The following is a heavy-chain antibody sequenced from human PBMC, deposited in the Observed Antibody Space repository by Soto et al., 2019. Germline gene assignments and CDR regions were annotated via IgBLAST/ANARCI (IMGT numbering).Heavy chain of an antibody. CDR3: ARDRTEQWLAEDYYGMDV. J-gene: IGHJ6*02. CDR2: TYYRSKWYN. V-gene: IGHV6-1*01. CDR1: GDSVSSNSAA. D-gene: IGHD6-19*01. Sequence: PSQTLSLTCAISGDSVSSNSAAWNWIRQSPSRGLELLGRTYYRSKWYNDYAVSVKSRITINPDTSKNQFSLQLNSVTPEDTAVYYCARDRTEQWLAEDYYGMDVWGQGTTVTVSS.